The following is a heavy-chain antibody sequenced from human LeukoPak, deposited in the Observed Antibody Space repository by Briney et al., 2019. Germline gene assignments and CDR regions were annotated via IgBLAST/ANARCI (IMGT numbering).Heavy chain of an antibody. Sequence: PSETLSLTCAVSGGSISSSNWWSWVRQPPGKGLEWIGEIYHSGNTHYNPSPKSRVTISVDKSKNQFSLKLSSVTAADTAVYYCAGSGRWRYYYYGMDVWGQGTTVTVSS. CDR1: GGSISSSNW. CDR3: AGSGRWRYYYYGMDV. J-gene: IGHJ6*02. V-gene: IGHV4-4*02. CDR2: IYHSGNT. D-gene: IGHD1-26*01.